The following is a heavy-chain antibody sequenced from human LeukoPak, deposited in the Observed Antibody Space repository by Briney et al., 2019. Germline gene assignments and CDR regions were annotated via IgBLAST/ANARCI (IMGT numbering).Heavy chain of an antibody. V-gene: IGHV4-59*12. D-gene: IGHD3-9*01. J-gene: IGHJ4*02. Sequence: SETLSLTCTVSGASISSYYWTWIRQPPGKGLEWIGYIYYSGSTNYNPSLKSRVTISVDTSKNQFSLKLSSVTAADTAVYYCAGEYYDILTGYGSLDYWGQGTLVTVSS. CDR1: GASISSYY. CDR3: AGEYYDILTGYGSLDY. CDR2: IYYSGST.